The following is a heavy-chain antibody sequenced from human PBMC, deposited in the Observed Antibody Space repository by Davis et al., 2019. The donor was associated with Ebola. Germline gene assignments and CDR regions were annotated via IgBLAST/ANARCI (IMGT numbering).Heavy chain of an antibody. D-gene: IGHD2-2*01. CDR2: IDPSDSFT. V-gene: IGHV5-10-1*01. CDR1: GYRFTRYW. CDR3: ARQRSSSSGGGEGCLDP. J-gene: IGHJ5*02. Sequence: PGGSLRLSCKASGYRFTRYWITWVRQMPGKGLEWMGRIDPSDSFTNYSPSFQGHVTLSADRSTSTAYLQWSSLKASDTAMYYCARQRSSSSGGGEGCLDPWGQGTLVTVSS.